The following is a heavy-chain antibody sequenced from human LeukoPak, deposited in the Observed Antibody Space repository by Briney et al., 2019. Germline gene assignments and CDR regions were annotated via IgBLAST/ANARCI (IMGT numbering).Heavy chain of an antibody. J-gene: IGHJ6*03. Sequence: SETLSLTCTVSGGSISSGSYYWSCILQPAGKGLECIGRIYTSGSTNYNPSLKSRVTISVDTSKNQFSLKLSSVTAADTAVYYCAREREGRITIFGVVKPLYYMDVWGKGTTVTVSS. CDR3: AREREGRITIFGVVKPLYYMDV. V-gene: IGHV4-61*02. CDR1: GGSISSGSYY. D-gene: IGHD3-3*01. CDR2: IYTSGST.